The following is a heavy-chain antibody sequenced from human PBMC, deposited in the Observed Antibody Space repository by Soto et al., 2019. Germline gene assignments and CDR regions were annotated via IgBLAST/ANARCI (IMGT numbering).Heavy chain of an antibody. Sequence: SETLSLTCTVSGGSISSSSYYWGWIRQPPGKGLEWIGSIYHSGSTYYNPSLKSRVTISVDTSKNQFSLKLSSVAAADTAVYYCARGLRGEQLPYPRKEFDYWGQGTLVTVSS. CDR3: ARGLRGEQLPYPRKEFDY. V-gene: IGHV4-39*01. J-gene: IGHJ4*02. D-gene: IGHD2-2*02. CDR2: IYHSGST. CDR1: GGSISSSSYY.